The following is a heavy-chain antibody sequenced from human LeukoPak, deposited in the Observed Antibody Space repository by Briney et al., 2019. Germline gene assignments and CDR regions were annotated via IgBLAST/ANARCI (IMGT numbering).Heavy chain of an antibody. D-gene: IGHD2-8*01. CDR1: GFTFSSYW. CDR2: IKQDGSAK. CDR3: ARVNPLMAPGAVDI. V-gene: IGHV3-7*01. J-gene: IGHJ3*02. Sequence: GGSLRLSCAASGFTFSSYWMTWVRQAPGKGQAWVANIKQDGSAKYYMDSVKGRFTISRDNAKDSLYLQMNSLGVEDTAVYYCARVNPLMAPGAVDIWGQGTKVAVSS.